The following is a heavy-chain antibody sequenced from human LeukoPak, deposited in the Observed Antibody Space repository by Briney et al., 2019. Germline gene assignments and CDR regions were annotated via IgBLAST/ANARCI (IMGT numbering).Heavy chain of an antibody. V-gene: IGHV6-1*01. CDR3: ARDPTPRYWFDP. CDR2: TYYRSKWYN. CDR1: GDSVSSNSAD. J-gene: IGHJ5*02. Sequence: SQTLSLTCAISGDSVSSNSADWNWLRQSPSRGLEWLGRTYYRSKWYNDYAVSVKSRITLDPDTSKNQLPLQLNSVPPVDTAVYYCARDPTPRYWFDPWGQGTLVTVSS.